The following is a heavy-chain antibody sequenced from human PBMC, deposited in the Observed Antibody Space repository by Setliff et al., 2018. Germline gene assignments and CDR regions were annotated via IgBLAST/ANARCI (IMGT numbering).Heavy chain of an antibody. D-gene: IGHD2-2*01. Sequence: PWGSLRLSCAAAGFTFSSHWMHWVRQAPGKRLMWVSRINSDGSTTNYADSVKGRFTISRDNAKNTLYLQMNSLRAEDTAVYYCVRGYCSSSSCYGTMGYWGQGTLVTVSS. CDR3: VRGYCSSSSCYGTMGY. J-gene: IGHJ4*02. CDR1: GFTFSSHW. CDR2: INSDGSTT. V-gene: IGHV3-74*01.